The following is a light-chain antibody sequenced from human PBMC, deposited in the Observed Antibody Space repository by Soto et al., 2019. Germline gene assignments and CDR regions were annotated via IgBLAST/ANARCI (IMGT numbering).Light chain of an antibody. CDR2: AAS. CDR3: QHYYNWPPYT. Sequence: EIVMTQSPATLSVSPGERATLSCRASQSVSNDLAWYQHKPGQAPRLLIYAASTRATDIPARFSGSGSGTDSTLTISGLQSEDFAVYYCQHYYNWPPYTFGQGTKLEIK. V-gene: IGKV3-15*01. J-gene: IGKJ2*01. CDR1: QSVSND.